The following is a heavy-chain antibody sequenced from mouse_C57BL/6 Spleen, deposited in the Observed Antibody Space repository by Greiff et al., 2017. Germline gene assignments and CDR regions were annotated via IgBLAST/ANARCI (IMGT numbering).Heavy chain of an antibody. J-gene: IGHJ2*01. CDR1: GYSITSGYY. Sequence: ESGPGLVKPSQSLSLTCSVTGYSITSGYYWNWIRQFPGNKLEWMCYISYDGSNNYKPSLKNRISITRDTSKNQFFLKLNSVTTEDTATYYCARDRDYGSSFFDYWGQGTTLTVSS. CDR2: ISYDGSN. D-gene: IGHD1-1*01. V-gene: IGHV3-6*01. CDR3: ARDRDYGSSFFDY.